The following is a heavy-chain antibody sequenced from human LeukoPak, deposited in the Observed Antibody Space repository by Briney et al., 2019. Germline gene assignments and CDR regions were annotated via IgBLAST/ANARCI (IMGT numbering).Heavy chain of an antibody. J-gene: IGHJ6*03. Sequence: SETLSLTCTVSGGSMSGSFWSWIRQPAGKGLEWIGRIYSSGRTNYNPSLKSRVTMSLDTSKSQFSLKPTSVTAADRAVYYCARQRCSGNTCYRVDQLYYMDVWGKGTTVTVSS. CDR1: GGSMSGSF. V-gene: IGHV4-4*07. D-gene: IGHD2-15*01. CDR3: ARQRCSGNTCYRVDQLYYMDV. CDR2: IYSSGRT.